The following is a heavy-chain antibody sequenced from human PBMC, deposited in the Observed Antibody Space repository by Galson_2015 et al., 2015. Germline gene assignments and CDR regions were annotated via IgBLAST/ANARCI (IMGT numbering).Heavy chain of an antibody. CDR2: ISYDGSNK. CDR3: AREEILEMATINEGGFDY. J-gene: IGHJ4*02. D-gene: IGHD5-24*01. Sequence: SLRLSCAASGFTFSSYAMHWVRQAPGKGLEWVAVISYDGSNKYYADSVKGRFTISRDNSKNTLYLQMNSLRAEDTAVYYCAREEILEMATINEGGFDYWGQGTLVTVSS. CDR1: GFTFSSYA. V-gene: IGHV3-30-3*01.